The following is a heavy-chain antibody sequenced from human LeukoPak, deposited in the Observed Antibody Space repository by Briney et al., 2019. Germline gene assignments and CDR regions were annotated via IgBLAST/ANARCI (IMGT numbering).Heavy chain of an antibody. CDR3: ARGPLYCSGGSCYSEAFDI. CDR1: GGTFSGYG. D-gene: IGHD2-15*01. J-gene: IGHJ3*02. V-gene: IGHV1-69*13. CDR2: IIPIFGTT. Sequence: GASVKVSCKASGGTFSGYGFSWVRQAPGQGLEWMGGIIPIFGTTNYAQNFQGRLTITADEYTSTAYMELSSLRSEDTAVYYCARGPLYCSGGSCYSEAFDIWGQGTMVTVSS.